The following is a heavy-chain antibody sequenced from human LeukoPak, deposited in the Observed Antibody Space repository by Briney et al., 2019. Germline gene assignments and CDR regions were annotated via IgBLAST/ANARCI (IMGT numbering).Heavy chain of an antibody. Sequence: EASVKVSCKASGYTFTNYGVTWVRQAPGQGLEWMGWISAYSGNTNYAQKLQGRVTMTTDTSTNTAYMELRSLRSDDTAMYYCARCTSSLWFDSWGQGTLVTVSS. J-gene: IGHJ5*01. CDR1: GYTFTNYG. D-gene: IGHD2-2*01. V-gene: IGHV1-18*01. CDR3: ARCTSSLWFDS. CDR2: ISAYSGNT.